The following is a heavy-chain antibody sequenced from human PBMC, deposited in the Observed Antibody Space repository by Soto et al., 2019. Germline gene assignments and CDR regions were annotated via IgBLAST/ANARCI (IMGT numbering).Heavy chain of an antibody. CDR2: IIPKFGTT. D-gene: IGHD4-17*01. CDR3: ARELDPYYGGNSLSLDY. CDR1: GCTFSTYG. J-gene: IGHJ4*02. V-gene: IGHV1-69*13. Sequence: QVQLVQSGAEVKKPGSSVKVSCKASGCTFSTYGMNWVRLAPGESLGWLGGIIPKFGTTNYAQKFQGRVTITADESTNTDVMELNYLRSEDTAVYFCARELDPYYGGNSLSLDYWGQGTLVTVSS.